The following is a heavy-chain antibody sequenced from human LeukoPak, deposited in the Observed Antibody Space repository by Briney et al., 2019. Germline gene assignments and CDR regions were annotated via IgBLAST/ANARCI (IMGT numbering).Heavy chain of an antibody. CDR1: GFTFSDYY. J-gene: IGHJ4*02. D-gene: IGHD2-2*01. V-gene: IGHV3-23*01. Sequence: GGSLRLSCAASGFTFSDYYMSWVRQAPGKGLEWVSAISGSGGSTYYADSVKGRFTISRDNSKNTLYLQMNSLRAEDTAVYYCAKFMCSSTSCFPDYWGQGTLVTVSS. CDR2: ISGSGGST. CDR3: AKFMCSSTSCFPDY.